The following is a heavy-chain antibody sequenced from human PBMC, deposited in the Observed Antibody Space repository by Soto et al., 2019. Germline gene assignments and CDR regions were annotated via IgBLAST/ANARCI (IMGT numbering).Heavy chain of an antibody. Sequence: EVQLVESGGGLVQPGGSLRLSCAASGFTFSSYWMSWVRQAPGKGLEWVANIKQDGSEKYYVDSVKGRFTISRDNAKKSLYLQMNSLRAEDTAVYYCARDQGDYDILTGYYYYYYYYMDVWGKGTTVTVSS. CDR1: GFTFSSYW. CDR3: ARDQGDYDILTGYYYYYYYYMDV. V-gene: IGHV3-7*01. J-gene: IGHJ6*03. D-gene: IGHD3-9*01. CDR2: IKQDGSEK.